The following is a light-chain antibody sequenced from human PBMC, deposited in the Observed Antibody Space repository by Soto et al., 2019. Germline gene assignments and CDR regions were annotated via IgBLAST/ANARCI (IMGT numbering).Light chain of an antibody. CDR3: SSYAGRTIYV. Sequence: QSALTQPPSASGSPGQSVTISCTGTSSDVGGYDYVSWYQQRPGKAPKLLIHEVTKRPSGVPDRFSGSKSGNTASLTVSGLQAEDEADYYCSSYAGRTIYVFGTGTKLTVL. CDR2: EVT. CDR1: SSDVGGYDY. J-gene: IGLJ1*01. V-gene: IGLV2-8*01.